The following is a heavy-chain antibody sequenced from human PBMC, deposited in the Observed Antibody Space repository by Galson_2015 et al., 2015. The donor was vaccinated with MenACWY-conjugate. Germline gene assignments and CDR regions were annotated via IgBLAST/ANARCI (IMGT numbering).Heavy chain of an antibody. V-gene: IGHV5-10-1*01. Sequence: QSGAEVKQPGESLRISCEGSGYTFFKYWITWVRQTPGKGLEWMGRIDPRDSDIKYSPSLQGRVTISADKSISTAYLQWSSLEASDTAIYYCSRDDILTGHPLDYWGQGTLVTVSS. J-gene: IGHJ4*02. CDR3: SRDDILTGHPLDY. CDR2: IDPRDSDI. D-gene: IGHD3-9*01. CDR1: GYTFFKYW.